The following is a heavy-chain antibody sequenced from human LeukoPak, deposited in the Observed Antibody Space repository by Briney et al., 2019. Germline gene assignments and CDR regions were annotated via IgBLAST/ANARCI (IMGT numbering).Heavy chain of an antibody. V-gene: IGHV3-30*04. CDR1: GFTFSTYT. Sequence: GGSLRLSCAASGFTFSTYTMHWVRQAPGKGLEWVAVIAYDGSYTYYAESVRGRFTFSRDNSKNTLYLQMNSLKPEDTAVYYCARGYRPYNSACLFASWGQGTLVTASS. D-gene: IGHD6-25*01. CDR3: ARGYRPYNSACLFAS. J-gene: IGHJ4*02. CDR2: IAYDGSYT.